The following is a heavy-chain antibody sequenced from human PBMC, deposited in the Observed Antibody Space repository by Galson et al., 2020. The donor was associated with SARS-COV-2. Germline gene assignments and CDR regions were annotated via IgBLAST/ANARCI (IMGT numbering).Heavy chain of an antibody. V-gene: IGHV3-30*04. CDR3: ASTAFGSYYYGMDV. D-gene: IGHD3-10*01. CDR2: ISYDGSNK. Sequence: GGSLRLSCAASGFTFSSYAMHWVRQAPAQRLEWVADISYDGSNKYYADSVKGRFTISRDNYKNTLYLQMNSLRAEDTAVYYCASTAFGSYYYGMDVWGQGTTVTVSS. J-gene: IGHJ6*02. CDR1: GFTFSSYA.